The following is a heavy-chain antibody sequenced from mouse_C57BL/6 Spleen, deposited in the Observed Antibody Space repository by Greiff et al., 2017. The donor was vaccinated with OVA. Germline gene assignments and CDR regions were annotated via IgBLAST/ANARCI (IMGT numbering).Heavy chain of an antibody. CDR3: TRVLHYGSRD. J-gene: IGHJ2*01. CDR1: GYTFTDYE. CDR2: IDPETGGP. Sequence: QVQLQQSGAELVRPGASVTLSCKASGYTFTDYEMHWVKQTPVHGLEWIGAIDPETGGPAYNQKFKGKAILTADKSSSTAYMELRSLTSEDSAVYSCTRVLHYGSRDWGKGTTLTVSS. V-gene: IGHV1-15*01. D-gene: IGHD1-1*01.